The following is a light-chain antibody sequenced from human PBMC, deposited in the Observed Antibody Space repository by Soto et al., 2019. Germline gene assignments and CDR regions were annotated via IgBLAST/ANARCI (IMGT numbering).Light chain of an antibody. CDR2: GAS. J-gene: IGKJ5*01. CDR3: QQYYNWRAIT. CDR1: QSIANN. V-gene: IGKV3D-15*01. Sequence: EIVMTQSPATLSMAPGEGATLSCRASQSIANNLAWYQQRPGQAPTLLIYGASTRATGIPARFSGSGSGTEFTLSISRLQSEDVALYYCQQYYNWRAITFGQGTRLEIK.